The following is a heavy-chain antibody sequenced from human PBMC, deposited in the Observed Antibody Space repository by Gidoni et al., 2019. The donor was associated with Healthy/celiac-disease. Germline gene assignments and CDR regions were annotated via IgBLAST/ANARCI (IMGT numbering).Heavy chain of an antibody. Sequence: GWIRQPPGKGLEWIGSIYYSGSTYYNPSLKSRVTISVDTSKNQFSLKLSSVTAADTAVYYCARSVPQPSYGSGSYYVGYFDYWGQGTLVTVSS. D-gene: IGHD3-10*01. CDR3: ARSVPQPSYGSGSYYVGYFDY. V-gene: IGHV4-39*01. J-gene: IGHJ4*02. CDR2: IYYSGST.